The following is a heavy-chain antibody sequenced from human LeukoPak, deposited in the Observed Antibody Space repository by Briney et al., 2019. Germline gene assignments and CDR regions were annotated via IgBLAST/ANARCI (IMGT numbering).Heavy chain of an antibody. CDR2: IYYSGST. Sequence: SETLSLTCTVSGGSISSGGYYWSWIRQHPGKGLEWIGYIYYSGSTYYNPSLKSRVTISVDTSKNQFSLKLSSVTAADTAVYYCARGDRYDYVWGSFFGYWGQGTLITVSS. V-gene: IGHV4-31*03. D-gene: IGHD3-16*01. CDR1: GGSISSGGYY. CDR3: ARGDRYDYVWGSFFGY. J-gene: IGHJ4*02.